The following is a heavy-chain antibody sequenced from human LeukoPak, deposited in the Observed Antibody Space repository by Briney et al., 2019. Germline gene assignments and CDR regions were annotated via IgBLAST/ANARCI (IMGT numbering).Heavy chain of an antibody. D-gene: IGHD6-19*01. V-gene: IGHV3-48*03. J-gene: IGHJ5*02. CDR2: ISSSGSTI. Sequence: PAGGSLRLSCAASGFTFSSYEMNWVRQAPGKGLEWVSYISSSGSTIYYADSVKGRFTISRDNAKNSLYLQMNSLRAEDTAVYYCARVAGRQWVTVAGQADNWFDPWGQGTLVTVSS. CDR1: GFTFSSYE. CDR3: ARVAGRQWVTVAGQADNWFDP.